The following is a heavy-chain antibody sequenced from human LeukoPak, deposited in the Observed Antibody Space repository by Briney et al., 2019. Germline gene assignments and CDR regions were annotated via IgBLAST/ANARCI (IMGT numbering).Heavy chain of an antibody. D-gene: IGHD3-10*01. CDR3: ATRDPMVRGVVDY. CDR2: FDPEDGET. V-gene: IGHV1-24*01. Sequence: ASVKVSCKVSGYTLTELSMHWVRQAPGKGREWRGGFDPEDGETIYAQKFQGRVTMTEDTSTDTAYMELSSLRSEDTAVYYCATRDPMVRGVVDYWGQGTLVTVSS. CDR1: GYTLTELS. J-gene: IGHJ4*02.